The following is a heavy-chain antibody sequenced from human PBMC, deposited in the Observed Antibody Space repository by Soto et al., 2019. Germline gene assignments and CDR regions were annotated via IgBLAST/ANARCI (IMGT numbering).Heavy chain of an antibody. CDR2: INHSGST. Sequence: QVQLQQWGAGLLKPSETLSLTCAVYGGSFSGYYWSWIRQPPGKGLEWIGEINHSGSTNYNPSLKSRVTISVDTSKHQFSLKLSSVAAADTAVYYCARGRWLRTSFDYWGQGTLVPVSS. D-gene: IGHD5-12*01. V-gene: IGHV4-34*01. CDR3: ARGRWLRTSFDY. J-gene: IGHJ4*02. CDR1: GGSFSGYY.